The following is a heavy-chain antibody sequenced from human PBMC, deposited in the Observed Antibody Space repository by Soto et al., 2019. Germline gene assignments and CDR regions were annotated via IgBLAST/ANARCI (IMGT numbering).Heavy chain of an antibody. J-gene: IGHJ6*02. CDR3: ARVLEQLAHYYYYGMDV. D-gene: IGHD6-6*01. V-gene: IGHV1-69*12. CDR2: IIPIFGTA. Sequence: QVQLVQSGAEVKKPGSSVKVSCKASGGTFSNSAISWVRQAPGQGLEWMGGIIPIFGTANYAQKFQGRVTITADESTCRAYMDLSSPRSEDTAVDYCARVLEQLAHYYYYGMDVWGQGITVAVS. CDR1: GGTFSNSA.